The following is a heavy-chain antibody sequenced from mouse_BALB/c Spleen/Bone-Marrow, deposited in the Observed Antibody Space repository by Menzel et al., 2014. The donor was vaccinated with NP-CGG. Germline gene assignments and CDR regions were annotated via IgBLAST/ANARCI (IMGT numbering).Heavy chain of an antibody. CDR2: ISSGGSYT. V-gene: IGHV5-9-4*01. J-gene: IGHJ2*01. CDR3: ARGGNYLDY. Sequence: EVKLEESGGGLVKPGGSLKLSCAASGFTFSSYAMSWVRQSPEKRLEWVAEISSGGSYTYYPDTVTGRFTISRDNAKNPLYLEMSSLRSEDTAMYYCARGGNYLDYWGQGTTLTVSS. CDR1: GFTFSSYA.